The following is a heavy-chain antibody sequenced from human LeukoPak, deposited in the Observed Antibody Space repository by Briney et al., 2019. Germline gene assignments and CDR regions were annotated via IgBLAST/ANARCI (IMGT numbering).Heavy chain of an antibody. V-gene: IGHV3-30*04. J-gene: IGHJ5*02. CDR2: ISYDGSNK. CDR1: GFTFSSYA. CDR3: AKEAGYCSGGSCYWWFDP. D-gene: IGHD2-15*01. Sequence: HPGGSLRLSCAASGFTFSSYAMHWVRQAPGKGLEWVAVISYDGSNKYYADSVKGRFTISRDNSKNTLYLQMNSLRAEDTAVYYCAKEAGYCSGGSCYWWFDPWGQGTLVTVSS.